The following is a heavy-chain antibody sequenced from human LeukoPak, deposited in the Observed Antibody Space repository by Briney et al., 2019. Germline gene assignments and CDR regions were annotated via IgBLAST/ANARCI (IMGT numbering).Heavy chain of an antibody. D-gene: IGHD6-19*01. V-gene: IGHV3-21*01. CDR1: GFTFSSYS. CDR2: ISSSSSYI. J-gene: IGHJ4*02. Sequence: SGGSLRLSCAASGFTFSSYSMNWVRQAPGKGLEWVSSISSSSSYIYYADSVKGRFTISRDNAKNSLYLQMNSLRAEDTAVYYCARGLGIAVAVGDYWGQGTLVTVSS. CDR3: ARGLGIAVAVGDY.